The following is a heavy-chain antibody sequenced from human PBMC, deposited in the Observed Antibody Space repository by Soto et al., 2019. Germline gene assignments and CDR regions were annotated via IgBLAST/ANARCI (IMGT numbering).Heavy chain of an antibody. CDR1: GSSFSDNQ. CDR2: INPKSDDT. Sequence: ASVKVSCKASGSSFSDNQIHWLRRAPGQGLEWMGRINPKSDDTNYAQKFQGRVTLTRDTSIDTAYLELTGLTSDDTASYYCARKHALDYIRWGLDPWGQGTLVTVSS. J-gene: IGHJ5*02. CDR3: ARKHALDYIRWGLDP. D-gene: IGHD4-4*01. V-gene: IGHV1-2*02.